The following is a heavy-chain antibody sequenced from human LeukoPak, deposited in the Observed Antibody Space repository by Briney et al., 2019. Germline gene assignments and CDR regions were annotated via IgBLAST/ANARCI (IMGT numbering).Heavy chain of an antibody. Sequence: SETLSFTCTVSGGSISSYYWNWIRQPAVEGLDWIGRIYSSGNTNYNPSLKSRVTISVDKSRNQFSLKLTSVTAADTAVYYCARDSYGSGSYYPYYFDYWGQGTLVTVSS. V-gene: IGHV4-4*07. CDR3: ARDSYGSGSYYPYYFDY. D-gene: IGHD3-10*01. CDR2: IYSSGNT. J-gene: IGHJ4*02. CDR1: GGSISSYY.